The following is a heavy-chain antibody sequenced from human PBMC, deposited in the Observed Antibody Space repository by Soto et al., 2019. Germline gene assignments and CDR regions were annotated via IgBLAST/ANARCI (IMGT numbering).Heavy chain of an antibody. J-gene: IGHJ6*02. V-gene: IGHV1-69*01. D-gene: IGHD6-13*01. Sequence: QVQLVQSGAEVKKPGSSVKVSCKSSGGTFSSYAISWVRQAPGQGLEWMGGIIPIFGTANYAQKFQGRVTITADESTSTAYMELSSLRSEDTAVYYCASPIAAAGPYYYGMDVWGQGTTVTVSS. CDR3: ASPIAAAGPYYYGMDV. CDR2: IIPIFGTA. CDR1: GGTFSSYA.